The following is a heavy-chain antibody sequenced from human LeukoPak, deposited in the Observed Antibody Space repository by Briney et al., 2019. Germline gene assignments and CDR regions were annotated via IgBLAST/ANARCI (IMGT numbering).Heavy chain of an antibody. CDR1: GFTFSNAW. V-gene: IGHV3-15*01. CDR3: AKARLTYGGNALDY. Sequence: GGSLRLSCAASGFTFSNAWMSWVRQAPGKGLEWVGRIKSKTDGGTTDYAAPVKGRFTISRDDSKNTLYLQMNSLRAVDTAVYYCAKARLTYGGNALDYWGQGTLVTVSS. J-gene: IGHJ4*02. D-gene: IGHD4-23*01. CDR2: IKSKTDGGTT.